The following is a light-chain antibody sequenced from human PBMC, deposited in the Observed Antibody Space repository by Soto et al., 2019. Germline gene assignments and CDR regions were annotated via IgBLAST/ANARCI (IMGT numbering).Light chain of an antibody. V-gene: IGKV1-33*01. CDR1: QDISNY. Sequence: DIQMTQSPSSLSASVGDRVTITCQASQDISNYLNWYQQKPGKAPKLLIYDASNLETGVPSRFSGSGSRTDFTFTIRSLQPEDIATYYDQQYDNLPITFGQGTRLEIK. CDR3: QQYDNLPIT. CDR2: DAS. J-gene: IGKJ5*01.